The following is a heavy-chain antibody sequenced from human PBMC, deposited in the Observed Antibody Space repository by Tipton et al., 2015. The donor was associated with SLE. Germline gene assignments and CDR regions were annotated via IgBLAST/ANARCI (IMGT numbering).Heavy chain of an antibody. Sequence: QVQLVQSGAEVKKPGASVKVSCKASGYTFTGYYMHWVRQAPGQGLEWMGWINPNSGNTNYAQKLQGRVTMTTDTSTSTAYMELRSLRSDDTAVYYCARAPYYDFWSGYKGYAFDIWGQGTMVTVSS. D-gene: IGHD3-3*01. V-gene: IGHV1-18*04. CDR3: ARAPYYDFWSGYKGYAFDI. CDR1: GYTFTGYY. J-gene: IGHJ3*02. CDR2: INPNSGNT.